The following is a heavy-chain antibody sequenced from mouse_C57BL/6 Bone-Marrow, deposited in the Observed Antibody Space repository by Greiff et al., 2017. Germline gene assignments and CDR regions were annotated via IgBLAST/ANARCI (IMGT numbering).Heavy chain of an antibody. J-gene: IGHJ3*01. Sequence: QVQLQQPGAELVKPGASVKLSCKASGYTFTSYWMQWVKQRPGQGLEWIGEIDPTDSYTNYNQKFKGKATLTVDTSSRTAYIQLSSLTSEDSAVYYCARGGNDRFAYWGQGTLVTVAA. CDR3: ARGGNDRFAY. CDR1: GYTFTSYW. CDR2: IDPTDSYT. D-gene: IGHD2-2*01. V-gene: IGHV1-50*01.